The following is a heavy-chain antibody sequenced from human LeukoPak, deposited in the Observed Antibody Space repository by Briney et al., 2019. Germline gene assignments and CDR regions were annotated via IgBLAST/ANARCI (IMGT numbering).Heavy chain of an antibody. J-gene: IGHJ6*02. CDR2: ISGSGGST. CDR1: GFTFSNYV. V-gene: IGHV3-23*01. Sequence: GGSLRLSCAASGFTFSNYVMNWVRQAPGKGLEWVSAISGSGGSTYYADSVKGRFTISRDSSKNTLYLQMNSLRAEDTAVYYCAKDLTGTTSLNYYYYGMDVWGQGTTVTVSS. D-gene: IGHD1-20*01. CDR3: AKDLTGTTSLNYYYYGMDV.